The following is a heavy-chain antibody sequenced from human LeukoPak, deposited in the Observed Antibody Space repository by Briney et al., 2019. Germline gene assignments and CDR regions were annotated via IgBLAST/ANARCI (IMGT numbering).Heavy chain of an antibody. CDR1: GGSFSGYY. CDR3: ARATMVRGVGA. CDR2: INHSGST. Sequence: PSETLSLTCAVYGGSFSGYYWSWIRQPPGKGLEWIGEINHSGSTNYNPSLKSRVTISVDTSKNQFSLKLSSVTAADTAVYYCARATMVRGVGAWGQGTLVTVSS. J-gene: IGHJ5*02. D-gene: IGHD3-10*01. V-gene: IGHV4-34*01.